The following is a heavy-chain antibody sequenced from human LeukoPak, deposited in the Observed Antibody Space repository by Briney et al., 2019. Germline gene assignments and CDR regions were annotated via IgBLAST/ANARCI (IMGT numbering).Heavy chain of an antibody. Sequence: SETLSLTCTVSGGSISSSSYYWGWIRQPPGKGLEWIGYIYYAGSTNYNPSLKSRITISVDTSKNQFSLKLTSITAADTAVYYCARVRGGTYNHYFDYWGQGTLVTVSS. J-gene: IGHJ4*02. CDR1: GGSISSSSYY. CDR3: ARVRGGTYNHYFDY. V-gene: IGHV4-61*05. D-gene: IGHD5-24*01. CDR2: IYYAGST.